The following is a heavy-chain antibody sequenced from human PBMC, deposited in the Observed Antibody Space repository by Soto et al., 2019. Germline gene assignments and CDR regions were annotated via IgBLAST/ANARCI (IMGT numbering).Heavy chain of an antibody. Sequence: ASVKVSCKASGYSFSSYCITWVRQAPGQGLEWMGWISGYNGNTNYAQSLQGRVTMTTDTSTSTAYMDLRSLRSDDTAVYYCARGDDYYGMDVWGQGTTVTVSS. CDR2: ISGYNGNT. CDR1: GYSFSSYC. J-gene: IGHJ6*02. V-gene: IGHV1-18*04. CDR3: ARGDDYYGMDV.